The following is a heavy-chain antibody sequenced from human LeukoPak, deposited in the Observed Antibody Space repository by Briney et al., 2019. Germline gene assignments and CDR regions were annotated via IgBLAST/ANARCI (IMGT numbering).Heavy chain of an antibody. CDR1: GYSISSGYY. D-gene: IGHD2-2*02. Sequence: SETLSLTCTVSGYSISSGYYWGWIRPPPGKGLEWIGSIYHSGSTYYNPSLKSRVTISVDTSKNQFSLKLSSVTAADTAVYYCARGRTPAAIAYYYYYMDVWGKGTTVTVSS. J-gene: IGHJ6*03. V-gene: IGHV4-38-2*02. CDR3: ARGRTPAAIAYYYYYMDV. CDR2: IYHSGST.